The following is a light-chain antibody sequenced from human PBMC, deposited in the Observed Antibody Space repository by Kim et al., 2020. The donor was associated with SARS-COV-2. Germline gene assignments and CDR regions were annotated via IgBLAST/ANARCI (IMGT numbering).Light chain of an antibody. CDR1: STNSGVSH. J-gene: IGLJ3*02. Sequence: GQRVTICCAGSSTNSGVSHVSWYQHLPGTAPKLLIYGNDKRPSGVPDRFSGSKSGTSASLAISGLQSRDEGDYYCETWDDTLSGRVFGGGTKLTVL. CDR2: GND. V-gene: IGLV1-44*01. CDR3: ETWDDTLSGRV.